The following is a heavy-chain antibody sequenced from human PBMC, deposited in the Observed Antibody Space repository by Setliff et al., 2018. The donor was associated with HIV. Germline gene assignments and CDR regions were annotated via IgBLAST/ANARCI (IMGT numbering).Heavy chain of an antibody. CDR3: TGDYNSGSHRFDY. Sequence: SLTCTVSGGSISSYYWSWIRQSPGKGLEWIGYIYPIGSPDYPSGDTVYNPSFRSRVTLSLDTSKNQFSLKLTPVTAADAAVYYCTGDYNSGSHRFDYWGQGTPVTVSS. CDR1: GGSISSYY. CDR2: IYPIGSPDYPSGDT. V-gene: IGHV4-4*08. D-gene: IGHD3-10*01. J-gene: IGHJ4*02.